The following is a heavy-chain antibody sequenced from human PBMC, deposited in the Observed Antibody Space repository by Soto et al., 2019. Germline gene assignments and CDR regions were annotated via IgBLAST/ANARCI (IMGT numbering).Heavy chain of an antibody. CDR2: IYYSGST. Sequence: PSESLSLTCTVSGGSISSYYWSWIRQPPGKGLEWIGYIYYSGSTNYNPSLKSRVTISVDTSKNQFSLKLSSVTAADTAVYYCARLTRGKIFGVVITGIDYWGQGTLVTVSS. CDR1: GGSISSYY. J-gene: IGHJ4*02. CDR3: ARLTRGKIFGVVITGIDY. V-gene: IGHV4-59*08. D-gene: IGHD3-3*01.